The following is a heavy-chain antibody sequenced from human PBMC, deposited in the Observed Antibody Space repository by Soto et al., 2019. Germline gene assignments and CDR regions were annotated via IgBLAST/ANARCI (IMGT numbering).Heavy chain of an antibody. V-gene: IGHV4-34*01. CDR1: GGSFSGYY. Sequence: KPSETLSLTCAVCGGSFSGYYWNWIRQPPGKGLEWIGEINHSGSTDYNPSLKSRVTISVDTSKNQFSLKLSSVTAADTAVYYCARGRLYYYDSSGYYRHYYYYGMDVWGQGTTVTVSS. D-gene: IGHD3-22*01. J-gene: IGHJ6*02. CDR2: INHSGST. CDR3: ARGRLYYYDSSGYYRHYYYYGMDV.